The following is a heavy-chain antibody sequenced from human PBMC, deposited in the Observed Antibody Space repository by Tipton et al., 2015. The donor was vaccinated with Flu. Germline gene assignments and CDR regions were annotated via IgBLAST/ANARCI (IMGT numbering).Heavy chain of an antibody. V-gene: IGHV4-4*07. Sequence: TLSLTCTVSGDSISSYYCTWIRQPAGKGLEWIGRISTSGNTNYNPSLKSRVTMSVDTSKNQFSLKLTSVTAADTAVYYCARDLSSSSLLYWYFHLWGRGTLVTVSS. J-gene: IGHJ2*01. CDR3: ARDLSSSSLLYWYFHL. D-gene: IGHD6-13*01. CDR2: ISTSGNT. CDR1: GDSISSYY.